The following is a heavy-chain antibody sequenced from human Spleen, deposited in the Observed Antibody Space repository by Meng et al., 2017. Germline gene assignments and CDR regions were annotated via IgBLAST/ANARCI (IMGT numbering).Heavy chain of an antibody. V-gene: IGHV3-21*06. J-gene: IGHJ4*02. D-gene: IGHD6-13*01. Sequence: GESLKISCAASGFDFSRYSMNWVRQAPGKGLEWVSSISSGSQSLFHADSVKGRFTISRDNAKNTLYLQMNSLRVEDTAVYYCVGSGGLATYGTAPDFDYWGQGTLVTVSS. CDR1: GFDFSRYS. CDR2: ISSGSQSL. CDR3: VGSGGLATYGTAPDFDY.